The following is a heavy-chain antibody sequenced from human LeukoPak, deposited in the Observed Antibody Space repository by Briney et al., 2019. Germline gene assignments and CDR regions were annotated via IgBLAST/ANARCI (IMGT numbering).Heavy chain of an antibody. J-gene: IGHJ4*02. V-gene: IGHV3-23*01. Sequence: GGSLRLSCAASGFTFGSSAMSWVRQAPGKGPEWVSTFSRSGPDTYYADSVKGRFTIFRDNSKNTLYLQMNSLRSEDTAVYYCAKGSLGSWYYFDYWGQGTLVTVSS. CDR2: FSRSGPDT. D-gene: IGHD6-13*01. CDR3: AKGSLGSWYYFDY. CDR1: GFTFGSSA.